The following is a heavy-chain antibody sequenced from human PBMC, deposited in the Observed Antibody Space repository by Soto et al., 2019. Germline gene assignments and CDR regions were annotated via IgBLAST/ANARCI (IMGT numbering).Heavy chain of an antibody. V-gene: IGHV4-34*01. Sequence: SETLSLTCAVYGGSFSGYYWTWIRQPPGTGLEWIGEINHSGSTNYNPSLKSRVTISVDTSKNQFSLKLTSVTAADPALYYCARDKITGLFDYWGQGTLVTVSS. CDR1: GGSFSGYY. J-gene: IGHJ4*02. CDR3: ARDKITGLFDY. D-gene: IGHD2-8*02. CDR2: INHSGST.